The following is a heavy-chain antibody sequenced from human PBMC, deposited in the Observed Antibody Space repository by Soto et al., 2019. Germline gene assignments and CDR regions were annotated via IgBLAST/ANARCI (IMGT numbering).Heavy chain of an antibody. D-gene: IGHD3-3*01. J-gene: IGHJ4*02. CDR3: ARVFWSGSIDY. Sequence: ASLKVSCKASGYTFTSYAMHWVRQAPGQRLEWMGWINAGNGNTKYSQKFQGRVTITRDTSASTAYMELSSLRSEDTAVYYCARVFWSGSIDYWGQGTLVNVSS. CDR1: GYTFTSYA. V-gene: IGHV1-3*01. CDR2: INAGNGNT.